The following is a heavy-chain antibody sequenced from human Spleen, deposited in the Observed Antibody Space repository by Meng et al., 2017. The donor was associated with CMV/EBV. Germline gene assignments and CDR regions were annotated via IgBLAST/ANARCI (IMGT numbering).Heavy chain of an antibody. Sequence: SGLPFNKYALNWVRQPPGKGLEWVSFIGTTGDRYYADSVKGRFTISRQNAKNSAYLEMNSLTAGDTAVYYCATSGSSTWANDGFENWGQGTLVTVSS. CDR1: GLPFNKYA. V-gene: IGHV3-13*01. CDR3: ATSGSSTWANDGFEN. J-gene: IGHJ4*02. D-gene: IGHD6-13*01. CDR2: IGTTGDR.